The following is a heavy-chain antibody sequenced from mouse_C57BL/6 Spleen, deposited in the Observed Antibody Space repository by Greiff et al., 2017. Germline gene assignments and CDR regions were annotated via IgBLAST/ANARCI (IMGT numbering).Heavy chain of an antibody. CDR1: GFTFSNYW. D-gene: IGHD2-12*01. J-gene: IGHJ1*03. Sequence: DVMLVESGGGLVQPGGSMKLSCVASGFTFSNYWMNWVRQSPEKGLEWVAQIRLKSDNYATHYAESVKGRFTISRDDSKSSVYLQMNNLRAEDTGIYYCTLRREDFDVWGTGTTVTVSS. V-gene: IGHV6-3*01. CDR2: IRLKSDNYAT. CDR3: TLRREDFDV.